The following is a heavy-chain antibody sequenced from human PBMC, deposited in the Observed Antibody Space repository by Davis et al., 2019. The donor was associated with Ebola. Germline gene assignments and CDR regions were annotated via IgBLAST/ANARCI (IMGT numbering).Heavy chain of an antibody. J-gene: IGHJ3*02. Sequence: PGGSLRLSCAVSGGSISSSNWWSWVRQPPGKGLEWIGEIYHSGSTNYNPSLKSRVTISVDKSKNQFSLKLSSVTAADTAVYYCARVVAGTLSNAFDIWGQGTMVTVSS. CDR1: GGSISSSNW. V-gene: IGHV4-4*02. CDR2: IYHSGST. D-gene: IGHD6-19*01. CDR3: ARVVAGTLSNAFDI.